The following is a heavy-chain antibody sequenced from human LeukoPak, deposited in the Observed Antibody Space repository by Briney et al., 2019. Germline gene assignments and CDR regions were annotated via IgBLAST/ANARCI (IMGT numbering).Heavy chain of an antibody. CDR1: GGSFRGYY. Sequence: SETLSLTCEVFGGSFRGYYWSWIRQPPGKGLEWIGEINRSGSTNYNPSLENRITISIDTSKNQFSLKVSSVTAADTAVYYCVKSGGYGLIDYWGQGTRVTVSS. V-gene: IGHV4-34*01. J-gene: IGHJ4*02. CDR2: INRSGST. D-gene: IGHD1-26*01. CDR3: VKSGGYGLIDY.